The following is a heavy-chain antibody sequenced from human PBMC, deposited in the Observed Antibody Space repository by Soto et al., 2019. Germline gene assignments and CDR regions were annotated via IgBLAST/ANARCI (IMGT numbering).Heavy chain of an antibody. CDR2: ISAYNGNT. V-gene: IGHV1-18*01. J-gene: IGHJ6*02. Sequence: GASVKVSCKASGYTFTNYGISWVRQAPGQGLEWMGWISAYNGNTNYAQKVQGRVTMTTDTSTSTAYMELRSLRSDDTAVYYCARQKVVLVGATRYSFGMDFWGQGTTVTVSS. D-gene: IGHD2-15*01. CDR3: ARQKVVLVGATRYSFGMDF. CDR1: GYTFTNYG.